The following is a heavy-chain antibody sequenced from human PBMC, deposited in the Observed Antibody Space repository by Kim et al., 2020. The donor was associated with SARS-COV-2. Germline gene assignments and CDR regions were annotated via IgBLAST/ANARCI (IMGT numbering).Heavy chain of an antibody. CDR3: AAEYRLGELYRDYYYYGMDV. Sequence: SVKVSCKASGFTFTSSAMQWVRQARGQRLEWIGWIVVGSGNTNYAQKFQERVTITRDMSTSTAYMELSSLRSEDTAVYYCAAEYRLGELYRDYYYYGMDVWGQGTTGTVSS. CDR1: GFTFTSSA. V-gene: IGHV1-58*02. CDR2: IVVGSGNT. J-gene: IGHJ6*02. D-gene: IGHD3-16*01.